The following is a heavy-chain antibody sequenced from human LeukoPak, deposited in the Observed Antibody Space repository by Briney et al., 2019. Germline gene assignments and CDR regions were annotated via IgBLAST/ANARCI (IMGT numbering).Heavy chain of an antibody. D-gene: IGHD3-3*01. V-gene: IGHV3-21*01. CDR2: ISSSSSYI. Sequence: VGSLRLSCAASGFTFSSYSMNWVRQAPGKGLEWVSSISSSSSYIYYADSVKGRFTISRDNAKNSLYLQMNSLRAEDTAVYYCARSLRFLEWTPVQDVWGKGTTVTVSS. J-gene: IGHJ6*04. CDR3: ARSLRFLEWTPVQDV. CDR1: GFTFSSYS.